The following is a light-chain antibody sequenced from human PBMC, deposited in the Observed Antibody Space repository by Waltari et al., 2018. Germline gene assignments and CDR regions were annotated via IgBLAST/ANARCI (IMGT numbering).Light chain of an antibody. CDR3: CSFAGSSPHVV. V-gene: IGLV2-23*01. CDR2: EST. CDR1: SRDVGTYNL. Sequence: QSALTPPASVSGSPGQSITISCTGTSRDVGTYNLVSWYQHHPGKAPKLMIYESTKRPSGVSNRFSGSKSGNTASLTISGLQAEDEADYYCCSFAGSSPHVVLGGGTKLTVL. J-gene: IGLJ2*01.